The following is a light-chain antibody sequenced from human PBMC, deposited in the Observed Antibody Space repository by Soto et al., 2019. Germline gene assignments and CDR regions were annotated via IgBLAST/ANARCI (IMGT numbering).Light chain of an antibody. J-gene: IGKJ1*01. CDR3: MQSLQLRT. V-gene: IGKV2-24*01. CDR1: RSLLHSDGNTY. Sequence: DVVMTQSPLSLPVPLGQPASISCRSSRSLLHSDGNTYLSWLHQRPGQPPRLLIYQISKRLSGVPDRFSGSGAGTSFTLKISRVEAQDVGIYFCMQSLQLRTFGQGTKVDIK. CDR2: QIS.